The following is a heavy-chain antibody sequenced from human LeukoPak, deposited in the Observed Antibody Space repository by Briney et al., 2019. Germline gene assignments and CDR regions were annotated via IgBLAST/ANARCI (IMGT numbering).Heavy chain of an antibody. V-gene: IGHV3-23*01. J-gene: IGHJ4*02. CDR1: GFTFSSYG. CDR2: ISDSGGSI. D-gene: IGHD6-6*01. Sequence: GGSLRLSCAASGFTFSSYGMSWVRQAPGKGLEWVSGISDSGGSIYHAQSVKGRFTISRDNSKNTLYLQMNSLRAEDTAVYYCAKDLKQLANFDYWGQGTLVTVSS. CDR3: AKDLKQLANFDY.